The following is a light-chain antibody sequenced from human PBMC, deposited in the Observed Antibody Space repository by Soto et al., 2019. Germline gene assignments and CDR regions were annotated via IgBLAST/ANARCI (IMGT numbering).Light chain of an antibody. Sequence: DIQMTQSPSTLSACVGDRVTISCRASQSISSWLAWYQQRPGKAPKLLLFDASSLQSGTPSRFSGRRAGTQFPPPINSLQPDDFATYYCQQYDNYTPLTFGGGTKVDIK. J-gene: IGKJ4*01. V-gene: IGKV1-5*01. CDR1: QSISSW. CDR2: DAS. CDR3: QQYDNYTPLT.